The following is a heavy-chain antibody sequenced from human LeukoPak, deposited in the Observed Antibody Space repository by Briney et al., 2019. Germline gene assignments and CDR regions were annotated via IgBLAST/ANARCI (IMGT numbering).Heavy chain of an antibody. Sequence: PGGSLRLSCAASGITFSSYSMNWVRQAPGKGLEWVSSISSSGNNIYYADSVKGRFTISRDNAKNSLSLQMNSLRAEDTAVYHCARTSHRYYYGVDVWGQGTTVTVSS. CDR2: ISSSGNNI. V-gene: IGHV3-21*01. CDR3: ARTSHRYYYGVDV. J-gene: IGHJ6*02. D-gene: IGHD2-2*01. CDR1: GITFSSYS.